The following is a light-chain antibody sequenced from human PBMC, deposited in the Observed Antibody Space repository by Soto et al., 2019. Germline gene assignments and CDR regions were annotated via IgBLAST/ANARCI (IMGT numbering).Light chain of an antibody. CDR3: AAWDDSLTVL. Sequence: QSVLTQPPSASGTAGQTVTISCSGSSSNIATYSVYWYQQLPGTAPKLLIYENNQRPSGVPDRFSGSKSDTSASLAIAGLRSGDEADYYCAAWDDSLTVLFGGGTKLTVL. CDR1: SSNIATYS. J-gene: IGLJ3*02. V-gene: IGLV1-47*01. CDR2: ENN.